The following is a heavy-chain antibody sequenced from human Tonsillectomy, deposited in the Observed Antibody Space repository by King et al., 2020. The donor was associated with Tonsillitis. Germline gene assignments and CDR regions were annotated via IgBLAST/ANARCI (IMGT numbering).Heavy chain of an antibody. D-gene: IGHD7-27*01. CDR2: TSASGGDT. Sequence: VQLVEAGGGLVQPGGSLRLSCAASGFTFSHYAMSWVRQAPGKGLEWVSGTSASGGDTYYADSVKGRFTLSRDNSKSTVDLQMSSLRAEETAVDYCANEGKLGGAFNIWGQGTMVTVSS. J-gene: IGHJ3*02. CDR1: GFTFSHYA. V-gene: IGHV3-23*04. CDR3: ANEGKLGGAFNI.